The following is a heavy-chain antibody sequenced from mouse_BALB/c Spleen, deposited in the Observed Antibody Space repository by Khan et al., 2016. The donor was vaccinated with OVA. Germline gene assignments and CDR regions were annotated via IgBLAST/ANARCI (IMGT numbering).Heavy chain of an antibody. V-gene: IGHV5-6-3*01. CDR3: ARVYYRYDEGYWYFDV. J-gene: IGHJ1*01. CDR1: GFTLSGYG. D-gene: IGHD2-14*01. Sequence: EVQLLETGGGLVQPGGSLKLSCAASGFTLSGYGMSWVRQTPDKRLELVATINSNGGTSYYPDSVKGRFTISRDNAKNTLHLQMSSLKSEDTAMYYCARVYYRYDEGYWYFDVWGAGTTVTVSS. CDR2: INSNGGTS.